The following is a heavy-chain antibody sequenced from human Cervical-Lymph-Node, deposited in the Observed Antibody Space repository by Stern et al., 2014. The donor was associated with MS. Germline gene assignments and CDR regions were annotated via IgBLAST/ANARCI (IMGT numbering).Heavy chain of an antibody. CDR1: GFIFSKAW. J-gene: IGHJ5*02. CDR3: TTDEVANFAH. Sequence: EVQLVESGGGLVKPGGSLRLSCAASGFIFSKAWMTWVRQAPGKGLEWGGRIKPRTDGGTTIYSTPVQGRFTISRDDSKNILFLHMNSLKTEDTAVYYCTTDEVANFAHWGQGILVTVSS. CDR2: IKPRTDGGTT. V-gene: IGHV3-15*01.